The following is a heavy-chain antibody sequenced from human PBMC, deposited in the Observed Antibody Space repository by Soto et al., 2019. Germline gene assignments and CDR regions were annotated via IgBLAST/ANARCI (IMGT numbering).Heavy chain of an antibody. V-gene: IGHV4-4*02. CDR3: ARRSITMIVVANDAFDI. J-gene: IGHJ3*02. CDR1: VGSISISNW. Sequence: PWETLSLTCAFSVGSISISNWGSWFRQPPVKGLEWIGEIYHSGSTNYNPSLKSRVTISVDKSKNQFSLKLSSVTAADTAVYYCARRSITMIVVANDAFDIWGQGTMVTVSS. CDR2: IYHSGST. D-gene: IGHD3-22*01.